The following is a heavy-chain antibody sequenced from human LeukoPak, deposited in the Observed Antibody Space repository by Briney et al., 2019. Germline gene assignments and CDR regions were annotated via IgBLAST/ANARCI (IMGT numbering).Heavy chain of an antibody. D-gene: IGHD1-26*01. CDR2: ISGSGGST. CDR1: GFTFSTYW. Sequence: GGSLRLSCAASGFTFSTYWMSWVRQAPGKGLEWVSAISGSGGSTYYADSVKGRFTISRDNSKNTLYLQMNSLRAEDTAVYYCAKDRGELLRRFDYWGQGTLVTVSS. J-gene: IGHJ4*02. V-gene: IGHV3-23*01. CDR3: AKDRGELLRRFDY.